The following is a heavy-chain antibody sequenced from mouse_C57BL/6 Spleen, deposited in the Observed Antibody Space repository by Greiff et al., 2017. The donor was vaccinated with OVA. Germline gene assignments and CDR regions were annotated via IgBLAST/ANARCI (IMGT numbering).Heavy chain of an antibody. J-gene: IGHJ2*01. V-gene: IGHV1-82*01. CDR2: IYPGDGDT. CDR3: ARGSYGSSPFDY. Sequence: QVQLQQSGPELVKPGASVKISCKASGYAFSSSWMNWVKQRPGKGLEWIGRIYPGDGDTNYNGKFKGKATLTADKSSSTAYMQLSSLTSEDSAVYFCARGSYGSSPFDYWGQGTTLTVSS. D-gene: IGHD1-1*01. CDR1: GYAFSSSW.